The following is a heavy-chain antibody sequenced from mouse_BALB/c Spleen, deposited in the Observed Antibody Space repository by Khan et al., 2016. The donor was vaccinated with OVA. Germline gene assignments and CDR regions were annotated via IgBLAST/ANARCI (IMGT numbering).Heavy chain of an antibody. CDR2: ISYSGST. D-gene: IGHD2-3*01. CDR3: ARDGSRYNYAMDY. V-gene: IGHV3-2*02. Sequence: VQLKESGPGLVKPSQSLSLTCTVTGYSITSDYAWNWIRQFPGNKLEWMGYISYSGSTNYNPSLKSRISITRDTSKNQFFLQLNSVTTEDTATYYCARDGSRYNYAMDYWVQGTSVTVSS. J-gene: IGHJ4*01. CDR1: GYSITSDYA.